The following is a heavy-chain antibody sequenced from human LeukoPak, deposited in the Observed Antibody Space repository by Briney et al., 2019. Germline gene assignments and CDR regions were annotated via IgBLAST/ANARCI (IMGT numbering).Heavy chain of an antibody. J-gene: IGHJ5*02. CDR1: GYTFTGYY. Sequence: ASVKVSCNASGYTFTGYYMHWVRQAPGQGLEWMGWINPNSGGTNYAQKFQGRVTMTRDTSISTAYMELSRLRSDDTAVYYCGRLGYCSGSSCPTSYYNWFDPWGQGTLVTVAS. CDR2: INPNSGGT. V-gene: IGHV1-2*02. CDR3: GRLGYCSGSSCPTSYYNWFDP. D-gene: IGHD2-15*01.